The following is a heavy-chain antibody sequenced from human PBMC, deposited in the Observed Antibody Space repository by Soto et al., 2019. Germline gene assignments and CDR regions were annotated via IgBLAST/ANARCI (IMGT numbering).Heavy chain of an antibody. J-gene: IGHJ4*02. Sequence: EVQLVESGGGLVQPGESLTLSCAASGFTFSSYWMHWVRQAPGKGLVWVSRIKSGGSGKYYADSVKGRFTISRDNAKNTLDRKMHSLSVEDTGVYFCARGDGDRYDGNGYLGRRWGQGTLVTVSS. CDR3: ARGDGDRYDGNGYLGRR. CDR2: IKSGGSGK. CDR1: GFTFSSYW. D-gene: IGHD3-22*01. V-gene: IGHV3-74*01.